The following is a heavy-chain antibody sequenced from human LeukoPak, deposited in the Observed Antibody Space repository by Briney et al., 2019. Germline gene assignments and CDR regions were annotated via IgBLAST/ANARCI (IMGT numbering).Heavy chain of an antibody. Sequence: PSETLSLTCAVYGGSLSGHYWNWIRQAPGKRLEWIGKINHRGSTNYNPSLESRVTISVDTSKNQFSLKLSSVTAADTAVYYCARGSLWFRELLPYHFDYWGQGTLVTVSS. CDR2: INHRGST. CDR3: ARGSLWFRELLPYHFDY. CDR1: GGSLSGHY. D-gene: IGHD3-10*01. J-gene: IGHJ4*02. V-gene: IGHV4-34*01.